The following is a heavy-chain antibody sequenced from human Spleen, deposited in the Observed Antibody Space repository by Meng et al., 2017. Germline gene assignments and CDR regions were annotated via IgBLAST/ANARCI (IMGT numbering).Heavy chain of an antibody. Sequence: EVQLLESGGGLVQPGGSLRLSCAASGFTFSSYAMTWVRQAPGEGLEWVSSIGDSGGGTYYADSVKGRFTISRDNSKNTLYLQMNSLRAEDTAVYYCAKGKTGTYDYWGQGTLVTVSS. CDR1: GFTFSSYA. V-gene: IGHV3-23*01. CDR3: AKGKTGTYDY. CDR2: IGDSGGGT. J-gene: IGHJ4*02. D-gene: IGHD7-27*01.